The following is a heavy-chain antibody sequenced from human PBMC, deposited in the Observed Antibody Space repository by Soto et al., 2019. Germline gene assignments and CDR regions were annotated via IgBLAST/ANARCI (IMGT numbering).Heavy chain of an antibody. CDR2: IYYSGST. CDR3: AGSGSHYYYGMDV. D-gene: IGHD3-3*01. J-gene: IGHJ6*02. V-gene: IGHV4-59*01. CDR1: GGSISSYY. Sequence: XGTLSLTCTVSGGSISSYYWSWIRQPPGKGLEWIGYIYYSGSTNYNPSLKSRVTISVDTSKNQFSLKLSSVTAADTAVYYCAGSGSHYYYGMDVWGQGTTVTVSS.